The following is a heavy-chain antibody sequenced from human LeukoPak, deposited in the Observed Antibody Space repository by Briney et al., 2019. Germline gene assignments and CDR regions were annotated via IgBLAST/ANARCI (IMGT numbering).Heavy chain of an antibody. V-gene: IGHV1-69*13. CDR1: GYTFTSYY. D-gene: IGHD3-10*01. CDR3: ARWGELLYFDY. CDR2: IIPIFDTA. Sequence: KPGASVKVSCKASGYTFTSYYMHWVRQAPGQGLEWMGGIIPIFDTANYAQKFQGRVTITADESTSTAYMELSSLRSEDTAVYYCARWGELLYFDYWGQGTLVTVSS. J-gene: IGHJ4*02.